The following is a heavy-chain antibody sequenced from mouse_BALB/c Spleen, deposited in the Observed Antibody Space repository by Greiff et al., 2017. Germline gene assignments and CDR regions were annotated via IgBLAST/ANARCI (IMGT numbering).Heavy chain of an antibody. CDR3: ARWDYDGAYYYAMDY. D-gene: IGHD2-4*01. CDR2: ISSGSSTI. V-gene: IGHV5-17*02. CDR1: GFTFSSFG. J-gene: IGHJ4*01. Sequence: EVKVVESGGGLVQPGGSRKLSCAASGFTFSSFGMHWVRQAPEKGLEWVAYISSGSSTIYYADTVKGRFTISRDNPKNTLFLQMTSLRSEDTAMYYCARWDYDGAYYYAMDYWGQGTSVTVSS.